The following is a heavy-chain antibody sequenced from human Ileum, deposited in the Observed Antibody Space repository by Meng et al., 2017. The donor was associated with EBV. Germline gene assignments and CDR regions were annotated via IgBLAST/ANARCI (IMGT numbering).Heavy chain of an antibody. CDR1: GGSPGCAY. D-gene: IGHD2-8*02. CDR3: AMRPTGIDY. Sequence: QVHLAQWGRGLLKLSETLFLTCAVIGGSPGCAYWNWIRQPPGKGLEWIGEIIHGGSPSYNPSLKSRVTISIDTSKNQLSLMLSSVTAADTAVYYCAMRPTGIDYWGQGTLVTVSS. V-gene: IGHV4-34*12. J-gene: IGHJ4*02. CDR2: IIHGGSP.